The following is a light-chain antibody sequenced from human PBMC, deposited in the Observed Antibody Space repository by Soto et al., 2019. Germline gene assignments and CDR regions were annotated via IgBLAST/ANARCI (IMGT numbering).Light chain of an antibody. J-gene: IGKJ2*01. CDR1: ESLSTY. CDR3: QSYNDWPFT. V-gene: IGKV3-15*01. CDR2: GAS. Sequence: EIVMTQSPATLSVSPGERVTLSCRASESLSTYLAWYQQKPGQAPRLLIYGASTKATGIPARFSGSGSATDFTLTISRLQSEDFAVYYCQSYNDWPFTFGQGTKREI.